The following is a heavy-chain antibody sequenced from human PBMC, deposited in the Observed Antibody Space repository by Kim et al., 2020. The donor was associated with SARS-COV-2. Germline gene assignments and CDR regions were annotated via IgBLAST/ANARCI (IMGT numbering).Heavy chain of an antibody. CDR1: GGSISSYY. J-gene: IGHJ4*02. Sequence: SETLSLTCTVSGGSISSYYWSWIRQPPGKGLEWIGYIYYSGSTNYNPSLKSRVTISVDTSKNQFSLKLSSVTAADTAVYYCAREDGSGSYYNWGQGTLVT. V-gene: IGHV4-59*01. CDR2: IYYSGST. CDR3: AREDGSGSYYN. D-gene: IGHD3-10*01.